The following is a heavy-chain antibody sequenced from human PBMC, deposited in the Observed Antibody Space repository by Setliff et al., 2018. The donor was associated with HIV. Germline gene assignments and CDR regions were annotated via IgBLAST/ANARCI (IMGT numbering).Heavy chain of an antibody. V-gene: IGHV3-21*04. CDR1: GFTFSTYS. CDR3: AKDTTVRGVRSYYVDV. D-gene: IGHD3-10*01. CDR2: LDSNNRNI. J-gene: IGHJ6*03. Sequence: PGGSLRLSCAASGFTFSTYSFNWVRQPPGKGLEWVSSLDSNNRNIYYRDSVKGRFTISRDNAKNSLYLQMNSLRAEDTAFYYCAKDTTVRGVRSYYVDVWGKGTTVTVSS.